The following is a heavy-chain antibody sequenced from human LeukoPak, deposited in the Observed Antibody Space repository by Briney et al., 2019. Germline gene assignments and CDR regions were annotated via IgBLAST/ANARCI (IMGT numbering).Heavy chain of an antibody. CDR3: AELGITMIGGV. V-gene: IGHV3-48*04. J-gene: IGHJ6*04. D-gene: IGHD3-10*02. Sequence: GGSLRLSCAASGFTFSSHAMHWVRQAPGKGLEWVSYISSSSSTIYYADSVKGRFTISRDNAKNSLYLQMNSLRAEDTAVYYCAELGITMIGGVWGKGTTVTISS. CDR2: ISSSSSTI. CDR1: GFTFSSHA.